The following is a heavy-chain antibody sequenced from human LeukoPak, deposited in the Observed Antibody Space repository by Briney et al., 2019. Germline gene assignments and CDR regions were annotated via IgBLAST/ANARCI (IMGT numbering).Heavy chain of an antibody. Sequence: PGGSLRLSCAASGLTFSSYSMNWVRQAPGKGLEWVSYISVSSSNIYYADSVKGRFTISRDNAKNSLYLQMNSLRTEDTAMYYCARRGTTVSAFHYYYMDVWGMGTTVTVSS. V-gene: IGHV3-48*01. CDR2: ISVSSSNI. CDR3: ARRGTTVSAFHYYYMDV. CDR1: GLTFSSYS. D-gene: IGHD4-17*01. J-gene: IGHJ6*03.